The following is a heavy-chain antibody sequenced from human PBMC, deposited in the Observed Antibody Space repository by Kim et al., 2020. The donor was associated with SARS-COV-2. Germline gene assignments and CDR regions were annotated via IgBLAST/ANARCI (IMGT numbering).Heavy chain of an antibody. CDR1: GFTFSSYG. D-gene: IGHD3-10*01. CDR2: IWYDGSNK. CDR3: ARQPLKFYDSGTFYVWPADY. J-gene: IGHJ4*02. Sequence: GGSLRLSCAASGFTFSSYGMHWVRQAPGKGLEWVAFIWYDGSNKYYADSVKGRFTISRDNSKNTLYLEMNSLRAEDTAVYYCARQPLKFYDSGTFYVWPADYWGQGTLVTVSS. V-gene: IGHV3-33*01.